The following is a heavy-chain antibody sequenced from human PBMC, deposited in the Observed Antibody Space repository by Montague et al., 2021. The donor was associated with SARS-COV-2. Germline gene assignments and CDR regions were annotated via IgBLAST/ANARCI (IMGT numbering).Heavy chain of an antibody. CDR2: TYYRSKWDS. CDR3: ASSGITLTGLDAFDI. Sequence: CAISGDSVSSKSVAWNWNRHSPSRGLELLGRTYYRSKWDSDYAESVKXRLVITPDTSKNQVSLQLNSVIPEDTAVYFCASSGITLTGLDAFDIWGQGTMVTVSS. D-gene: IGHD3-9*01. J-gene: IGHJ3*02. V-gene: IGHV6-1*01. CDR1: GDSVSSKSVA.